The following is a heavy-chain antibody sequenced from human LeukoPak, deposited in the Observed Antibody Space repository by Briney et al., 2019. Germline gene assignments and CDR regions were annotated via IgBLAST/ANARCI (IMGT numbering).Heavy chain of an antibody. Sequence: SETLSLTCTVSGGSISSYYWSWIRQPPGKGLEWIGYIYYSGSTNYNPSLKSRVTISVDTSKNQFSLKLFSVTAADTAVYYCARIAYNTGWSLDYWGQGALVTVSS. CDR3: ARIAYNTGWSLDY. V-gene: IGHV4-59*08. J-gene: IGHJ4*02. D-gene: IGHD6-19*01. CDR2: IYYSGST. CDR1: GGSISSYY.